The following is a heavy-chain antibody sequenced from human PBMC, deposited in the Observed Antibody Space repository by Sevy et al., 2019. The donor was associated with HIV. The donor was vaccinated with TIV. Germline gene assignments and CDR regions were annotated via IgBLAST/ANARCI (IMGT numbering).Heavy chain of an antibody. CDR1: GFALRSYT. CDR3: AKTLQKLPFHPHYFDY. J-gene: IGHJ4*02. D-gene: IGHD2-21*02. V-gene: IGHV3-23*01. CDR2: ISATGGST. Sequence: GGSLRLACGVSGFALRSYTMNWVRRAPGKGLEWVASISATGGSTYYADSVKGRFTISRDVSKSTLYLQMNSLTAEDTAMFYCAKTLQKLPFHPHYFDYWDQGTLVTVSS.